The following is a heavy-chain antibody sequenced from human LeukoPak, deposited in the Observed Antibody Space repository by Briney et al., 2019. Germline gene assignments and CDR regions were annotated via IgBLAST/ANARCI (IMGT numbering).Heavy chain of an antibody. CDR2: ISGPGSSA. CDR1: GFIFSNYA. CDR3: ARGQLVGCLDI. Sequence: QSGGSLRLSCAASGFIFSNYALNWVRQAPGKGLEWVSGISGPGSSAYYTDSVKGRFTISRDNSMNTLYLQMNSLRAEDTAVYYCARGQLVGCLDIWGQGTMVTVSS. D-gene: IGHD6-13*01. J-gene: IGHJ3*02. V-gene: IGHV3-23*01.